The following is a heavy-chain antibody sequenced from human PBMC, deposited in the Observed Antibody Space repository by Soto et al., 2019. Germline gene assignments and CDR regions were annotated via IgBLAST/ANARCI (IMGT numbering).Heavy chain of an antibody. Sequence: SVKVSCKASGGTFSSYAISWVRQAPGQGLEWMGGIIPIFGTANYAQKFQGRVTITADTSASTAYMELSNLRSEDTAVYYCARAVAVAADFDYWGQGTLVTVSS. V-gene: IGHV1-69*06. CDR3: ARAVAVAADFDY. J-gene: IGHJ4*02. D-gene: IGHD6-19*01. CDR2: IIPIFGTA. CDR1: GGTFSSYA.